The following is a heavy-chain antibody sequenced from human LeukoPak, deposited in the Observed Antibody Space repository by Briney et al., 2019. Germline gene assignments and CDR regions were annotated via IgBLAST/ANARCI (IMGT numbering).Heavy chain of an antibody. CDR2: IHFDGSTK. CDR3: ATVAGGTYHFDL. Sequence: PGGSLRLSCAASGFTFSSYGMHWVRQAPGKGLEWVAFIHFDGSTKYSGDSVKGRFTISRDNSNNILYLQMSSLRAEDTAVYYCATVAGGTYHFDLWGQGALVTVSS. V-gene: IGHV3-30*02. J-gene: IGHJ4*02. CDR1: GFTFSSYG. D-gene: IGHD1-26*01.